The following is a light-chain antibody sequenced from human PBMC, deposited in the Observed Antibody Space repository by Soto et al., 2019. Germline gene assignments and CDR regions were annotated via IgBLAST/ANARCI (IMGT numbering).Light chain of an antibody. J-gene: IGKJ1*01. V-gene: IGKV3-15*01. CDR3: QQYNNWPPRRT. CDR2: GAS. CDR1: QSVSSN. Sequence: EIVMTQSPATLSVSPGERATLSCRASQSVSSNLAWYQQKPGQAPRLLIYGASTRATGIPARFSGSGSGIEFTLTISSLQSADFAVYYCQQYNNWPPRRTFGQGTKVEIK.